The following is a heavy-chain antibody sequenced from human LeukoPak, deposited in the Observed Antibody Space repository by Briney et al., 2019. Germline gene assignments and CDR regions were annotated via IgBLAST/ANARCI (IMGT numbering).Heavy chain of an antibody. CDR3: ARVKDGSGGDDAFDI. CDR1: GYTFTSYG. V-gene: IGHV1-18*01. CDR2: ISAYNGNT. D-gene: IGHD3-10*01. J-gene: IGHJ3*02. Sequence: ASVKVSCKASGYTFTSYGISWVRQAPGQGLEWMGWISAYNGNTNYAQKLQGRVTMATDTSTSTAYMELRSLRSDDTAVYYCARVKDGSGGDDAFDIWGQGTMVTVSS.